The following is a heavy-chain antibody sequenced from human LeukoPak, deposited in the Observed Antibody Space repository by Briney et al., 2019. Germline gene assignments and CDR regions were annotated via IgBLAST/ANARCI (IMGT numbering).Heavy chain of an antibody. D-gene: IGHD3-22*01. Sequence: SETLSLTCTVSGGSISSSSYYWGWIRQPPGKGLEWIGSIYYSGSTYYNPSRKSRVTIYVYTYKNQFSLKLSSVTAADTAVYYCARHLRDSSGYRPYYFDYWGQGTLVTVSS. CDR2: IYYSGST. CDR3: ARHLRDSSGYRPYYFDY. V-gene: IGHV4-39*01. J-gene: IGHJ4*02. CDR1: GGSISSSSYY.